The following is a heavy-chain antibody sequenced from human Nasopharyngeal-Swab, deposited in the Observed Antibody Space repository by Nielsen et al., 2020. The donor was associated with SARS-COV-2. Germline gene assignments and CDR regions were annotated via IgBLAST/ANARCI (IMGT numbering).Heavy chain of an antibody. D-gene: IGHD6-19*01. Sequence: GWSRRLAWASSGFTCSSYAMSWVRQAPGKRLEWVSAISGSGGSTYYADSVKGRFTISRDNSKNTLYLQMNSLRAEDTAVYYCAKGGSAEWLAFSYYGMDVWGQGTTVTVSS. J-gene: IGHJ6*02. CDR3: AKGGSAEWLAFSYYGMDV. CDR2: ISGSGGST. V-gene: IGHV3-23*01. CDR1: GFTCSSYA.